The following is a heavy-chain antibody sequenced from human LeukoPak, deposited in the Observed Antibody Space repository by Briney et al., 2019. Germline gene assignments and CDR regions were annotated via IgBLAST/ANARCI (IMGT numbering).Heavy chain of an antibody. D-gene: IGHD3-10*01. CDR3: AKSGSQRPDY. CDR2: MSGSGGNT. V-gene: IGHV3-23*01. J-gene: IGHJ4*02. CDR1: GFIFSSYA. Sequence: GGSLRLSCAASGFIFSSYAMSWVRQAPGKGLEWVSGMSGSGGNTYYADSVKGRFTISRDNSQNTLYLQMNSLRAEDTAVYLCAKSGSQRPDYWGQGTLVTVPS.